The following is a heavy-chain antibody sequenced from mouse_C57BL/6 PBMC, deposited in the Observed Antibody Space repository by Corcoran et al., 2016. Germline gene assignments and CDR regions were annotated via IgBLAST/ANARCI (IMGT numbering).Heavy chain of an antibody. CDR2: INTYSGVP. D-gene: IGHD3-3*01. V-gene: IGHV9-3*01. CDR1: GYTFTTYG. Sequence: QIQLVQSGPELKKPGETVKISCKASGYTFTTYGMSWVKQAPGKGLKWMGWINTYSGVPTYADDFKGRFAFSLETYASTAYLQINNLKNEDTATYFCAREGGDRAMDYWGQGTSVTVSS. CDR3: AREGGDRAMDY. J-gene: IGHJ4*01.